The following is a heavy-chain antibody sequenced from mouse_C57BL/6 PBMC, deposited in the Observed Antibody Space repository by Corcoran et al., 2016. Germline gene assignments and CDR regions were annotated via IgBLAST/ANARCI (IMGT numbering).Heavy chain of an antibody. CDR3: ARRWLPWYFDV. J-gene: IGHJ1*03. Sequence: QIQLVQSGPELKKPGETVKISCKASGYTFTTYGMSWVKQAPGKGLKWMGWINTYSGVPTYADDFKGRFAFSLETSASTAYLQINNLKNEDTATYFCARRWLPWYFDVWGTGTTVTVSS. V-gene: IGHV9-3*01. CDR2: INTYSGVP. D-gene: IGHD2-2*01. CDR1: GYTFTTYG.